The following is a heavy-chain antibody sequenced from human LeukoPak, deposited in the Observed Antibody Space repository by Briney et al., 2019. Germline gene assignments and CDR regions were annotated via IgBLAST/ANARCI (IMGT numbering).Heavy chain of an antibody. Sequence: PSETLSLTCAVYGGSFSGYYWSWIRQPPGKGLEWIGEINHSGSTNYNPSLKSRVTISVDTSKNQFSLKLSSVTAADTAVYYCARLEYSSGWYLDYWGQGTLVTVSS. CDR1: GGSFSGYY. D-gene: IGHD6-19*01. J-gene: IGHJ4*02. V-gene: IGHV4-34*01. CDR3: ARLEYSSGWYLDY. CDR2: INHSGST.